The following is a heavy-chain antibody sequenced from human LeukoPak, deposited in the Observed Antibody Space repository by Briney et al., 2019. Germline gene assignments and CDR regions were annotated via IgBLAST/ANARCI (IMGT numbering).Heavy chain of an antibody. J-gene: IGHJ6*02. CDR3: AKDKSTGEYYYYYGMDV. CDR2: IGGSGGST. CDR1: GFTFSSYA. D-gene: IGHD2/OR15-2a*01. Sequence: GSLRLSCAASGFTFSSYAMSWVRQAPGKGLEWVSAIGGSGGSTYYADSVKGRFTISRDNSKNTLYLQMNSLRAEDTAVYYCAKDKSTGEYYYYYGMDVWGQGTTVTVSS. V-gene: IGHV3-23*01.